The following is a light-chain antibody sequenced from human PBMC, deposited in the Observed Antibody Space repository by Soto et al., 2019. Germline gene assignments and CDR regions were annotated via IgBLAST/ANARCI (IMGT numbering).Light chain of an antibody. J-gene: IGKJ1*01. CDR1: QSVGSN. Sequence: EVVMTQSPATLSVSPGERATLSCRASQSVGSNVAWYQQRPGQAPRLVIYGASTRATGIPGRFSGSWSGTEFTLTISSLQSEDFATYFCQQYDRWPPKTLGRGTKVDIK. CDR2: GAS. V-gene: IGKV3-15*01. CDR3: QQYDRWPPKT.